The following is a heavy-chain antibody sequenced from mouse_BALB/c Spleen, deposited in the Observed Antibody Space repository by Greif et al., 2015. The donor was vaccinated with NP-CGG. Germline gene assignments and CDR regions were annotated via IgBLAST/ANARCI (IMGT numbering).Heavy chain of an antibody. CDR1: GFSLTSYG. Sequence: VQLVESGPGLVAPSQSLSITCTVSGFSLTSYGVHWVRQPPGKGLEWLGVIWAGGSTNYNSAFMSRLSISKDNSKSQVFLKMNSLQTDDTAMYYCAREAPPYWYFDVWGAGTTVTVSS. CDR3: AREAPPYWYFDV. CDR2: IWAGGST. V-gene: IGHV2-9*02. J-gene: IGHJ1*01.